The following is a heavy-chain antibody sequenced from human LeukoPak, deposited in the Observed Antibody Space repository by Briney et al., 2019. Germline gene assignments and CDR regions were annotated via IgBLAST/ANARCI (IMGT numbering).Heavy chain of an antibody. CDR1: GFTFTDYA. J-gene: IGHJ2*01. CDR2: ISGGNGGNT. V-gene: IGHV3-23*01. Sequence: GGSLRLSCAASGFTFTDYAMTWVRQAPGKGLEWVSTISGGNGGNTFYADSVKGRFTISRDNSKNTHYLQMNSLRLEDTALYYCAKGGHLSFFDVWGRGTLVTVSS. CDR3: AKGGHLSFFDV.